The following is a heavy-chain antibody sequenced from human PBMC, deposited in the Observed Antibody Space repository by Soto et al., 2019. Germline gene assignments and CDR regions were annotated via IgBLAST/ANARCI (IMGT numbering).Heavy chain of an antibody. J-gene: IGHJ5*02. V-gene: IGHV1-46*01. CDR3: ARDPQGIAAAGSQGWFVP. CDR2: INPSGGST. CDR1: GYTFTSYY. D-gene: IGHD6-13*01. Sequence: GASVKVSCKASGYTFTSYYMHWVRQAPGQGLEWMGIINPSGGSTSYAQKFQGRVTMTRDTSTSTVYMELSSLRSEDTAVYYCARDPQGIAAAGSQGWFVPWGQGTLVAVSP.